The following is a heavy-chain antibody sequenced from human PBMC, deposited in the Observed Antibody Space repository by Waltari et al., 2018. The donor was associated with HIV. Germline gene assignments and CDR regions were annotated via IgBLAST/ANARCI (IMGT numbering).Heavy chain of an antibody. CDR3: ARDVSPYGGNLPSWFDP. J-gene: IGHJ5*02. V-gene: IGHV4-38-2*02. CDR2: IFHAGGT. Sequence: QVQLQESGPGLVKPSETLSLTCDVSHYSIRSGYYWGWIRLPPGKGLEWIGSIFHAGGTVYTPALKSRVTISVDTSKNPFSLRLTSVTATDTAVYYCARDVSPYGGNLPSWFDPWGQGTLVTVSS. CDR1: HYSIRSGYY. D-gene: IGHD2-21*02.